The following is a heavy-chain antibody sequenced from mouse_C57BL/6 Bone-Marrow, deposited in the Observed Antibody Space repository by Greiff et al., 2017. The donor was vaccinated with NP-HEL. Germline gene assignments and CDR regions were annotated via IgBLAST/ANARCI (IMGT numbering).Heavy chain of an antibody. CDR2: IWGGGST. J-gene: IGHJ1*03. CDR3: AKHVYYGSSSGGYDG. D-gene: IGHD1-1*01. CDR1: GFSLPSYG. V-gene: IGHV2-9*01. Sequence: VKLVESGPGLVAPSQSLSITCTVSGFSLPSYGVDWVRQPPGKGLEWLGVIWGGGSTNYNSALMSSLSISKDNSKSQVFLKMNSLQTDDTAMYKCAKHVYYGSSSGGYDGWGTGTTVTVAS.